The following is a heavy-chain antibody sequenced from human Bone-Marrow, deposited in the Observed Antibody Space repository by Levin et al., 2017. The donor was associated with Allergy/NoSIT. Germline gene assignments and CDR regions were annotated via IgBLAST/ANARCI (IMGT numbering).Heavy chain of an antibody. D-gene: IGHD2-15*01. CDR1: GFTFSTYA. Sequence: VASVKVSCAASGFTFSTYAMNWVRQAPGKGLEWVSSINTRSNYIYYADSVKGRFTISRDNAKNSLYLQMNSLRAEDTAVYYCAREDGVVGASSHFDYWGQGTLVTVSS. J-gene: IGHJ4*02. CDR3: AREDGVVGASSHFDY. CDR2: INTRSNYI. V-gene: IGHV3-21*01.